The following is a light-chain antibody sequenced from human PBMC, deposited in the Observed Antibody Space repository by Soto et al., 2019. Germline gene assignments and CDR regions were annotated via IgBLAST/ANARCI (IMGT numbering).Light chain of an antibody. J-gene: IGLJ2*01. CDR3: SSYAGSNNLI. CDR1: SSDVGGYNS. Sequence: QSALTQPASVSGSPGQSITISCTGTSSDVGGYNSVSWYQHHPGKAPKLMIYEVSKRPSGVPDRFSGSKCGNTASLTVSGLQAEDEADYYCSSYAGSNNLIFGGGTKVTVL. V-gene: IGLV2-8*01. CDR2: EVS.